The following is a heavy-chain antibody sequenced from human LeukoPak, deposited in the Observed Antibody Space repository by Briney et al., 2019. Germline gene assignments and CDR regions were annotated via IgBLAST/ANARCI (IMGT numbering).Heavy chain of an antibody. CDR1: GFTFSGST. CDR2: IRSKANSYAK. D-gene: IGHD4-17*01. J-gene: IGHJ6*03. V-gene: IGHV3-73*01. Sequence: PGGSLRLSCAASGFTFSGSTMHWVRQASGKGLEWVGRIRSKANSYAKAYAASVKGRFTISRDDSKNTAYLQMNSLKTEDTAVYYCTTTTVSNDHYYYYYYMDVWGKGTTVTVSS. CDR3: TTTTVSNDHYYYYYYMDV.